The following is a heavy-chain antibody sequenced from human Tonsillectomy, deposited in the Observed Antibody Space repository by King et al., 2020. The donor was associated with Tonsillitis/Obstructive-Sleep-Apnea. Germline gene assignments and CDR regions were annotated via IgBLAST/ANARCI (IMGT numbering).Heavy chain of an antibody. Sequence: QLQESGPGLVKPSETLSLTCTVSGGSIGSDYWSWIRQPPGKGLEWIGYIYNSGSTSYNPSLKSRVTISLDTSKNQFSLKLRSVTAAETAVYYCATQTTVTYFDYWGQGTLVTVSS. J-gene: IGHJ4*02. CDR1: GGSIGSDY. CDR3: ATQTTVTYFDY. CDR2: IYNSGST. V-gene: IGHV4-59*08. D-gene: IGHD4-11*01.